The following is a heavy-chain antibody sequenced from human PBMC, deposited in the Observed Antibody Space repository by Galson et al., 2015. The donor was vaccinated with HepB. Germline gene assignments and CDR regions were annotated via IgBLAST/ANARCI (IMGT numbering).Heavy chain of an antibody. CDR3: ARTAASSRHLVFHY. CDR2: INPNSGGT. J-gene: IGHJ4*02. CDR1: GYTFTGYS. D-gene: IGHD2-2*01. V-gene: IGHV1-2*02. Sequence: SVKVSCKASGYTFTGYSIHWVRLAPGQGLEWMGWINPNSGGTNYAQKFQGRVTMTRDTSISTAYMELRRLRSDDTAVYYCARTAASSRHLVFHYWGQGTLVTVSS.